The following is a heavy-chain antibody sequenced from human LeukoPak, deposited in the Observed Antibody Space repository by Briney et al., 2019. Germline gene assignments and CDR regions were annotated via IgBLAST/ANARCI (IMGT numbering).Heavy chain of an antibody. CDR2: INPNSGGT. V-gene: IGHV1-2*06. CDR1: GYTFTGYY. J-gene: IGHJ4*02. D-gene: IGHD6-13*01. CDR3: ARGGYSSSWYYFDY. Sequence: VKVSCKASGYTFTGYYMHWVRQAPGQGLEWMGRINPNSGGTNYAQKFQGRVTMTRDTSISTAYMELSRLRSDDTAVYYCARGGYSSSWYYFDYWGQGTLVTVSS.